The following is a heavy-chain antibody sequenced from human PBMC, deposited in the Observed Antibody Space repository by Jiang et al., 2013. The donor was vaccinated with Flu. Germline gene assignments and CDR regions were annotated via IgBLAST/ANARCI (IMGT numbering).Heavy chain of an antibody. V-gene: IGHV1-3*01. J-gene: IGHJ6*02. CDR1: GYTFTSYA. CDR2: VNAGNGNT. Sequence: SGAEVKKPGASVKVSCKASGYTFTSYAIHWVRQAPGQRLECMGWVNAGNGNTKYSQKFQGRVTITRDTSARIAYMELSSLSSEDTAVYYCARDNGYCSSSSCRYYYGMDVWGQGTTITVSS. CDR3: ARDNGYCSSSSCRYYYGMDV. D-gene: IGHD2-2*03.